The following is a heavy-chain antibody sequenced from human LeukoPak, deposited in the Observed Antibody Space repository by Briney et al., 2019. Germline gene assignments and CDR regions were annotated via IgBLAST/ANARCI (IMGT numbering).Heavy chain of an antibody. CDR1: GFTFSSYA. J-gene: IGHJ6*03. V-gene: IGHV3-23*01. D-gene: IGHD3-3*01. CDR3: TKDQESPYYDFWSGYFAYPAYYYYYMDV. Sequence: PGGSLRLSCAASGFTFSSYAMSWVRQAPGKGLEWVSAISGSGGSTYYADSVKGRFTISRDNSKDTLYLQMNSLRAEDTAVYYCTKDQESPYYDFWSGYFAYPAYYYYYMDVWGKGTTVTVSS. CDR2: ISGSGGST.